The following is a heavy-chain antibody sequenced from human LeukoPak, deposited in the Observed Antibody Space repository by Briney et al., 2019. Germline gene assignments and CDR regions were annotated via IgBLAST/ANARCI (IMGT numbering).Heavy chain of an antibody. V-gene: IGHV3-21*01. CDR1: GCTFSSYS. CDR2: ISSSSSYI. CDR3: ARAGGAAAYDY. Sequence: GGSLRLSCAASGCTFSSYSMNWVRQAPGKGLEWVSSISSSSSYIYYADSVKGRFTISRDNAKNSLYLQMNSLRAEDTAVYYCARAGGAAAYDYWGQGTLVTVSS. J-gene: IGHJ4*02. D-gene: IGHD6-13*01.